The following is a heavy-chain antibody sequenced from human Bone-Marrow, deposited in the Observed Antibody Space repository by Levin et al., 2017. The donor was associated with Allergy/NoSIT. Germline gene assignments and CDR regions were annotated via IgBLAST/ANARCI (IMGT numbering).Heavy chain of an antibody. CDR2: IYSGGST. D-gene: IGHD4-23*01. Sequence: PGGSLRLSCAASGFTVSSNYMSWVRQAPGKGLEWVSVIYSGGSTYYADSVKGRFTISRDNSKNTLYLQMNSLRAEDTAVYYCARSPYGGNSHFDYWGQGTLVTVSS. V-gene: IGHV3-66*01. J-gene: IGHJ4*02. CDR3: ARSPYGGNSHFDY. CDR1: GFTVSSNY.